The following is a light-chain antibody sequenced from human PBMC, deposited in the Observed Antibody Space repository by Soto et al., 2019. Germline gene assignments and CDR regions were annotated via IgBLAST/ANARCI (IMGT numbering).Light chain of an antibody. J-gene: IGLJ1*01. Sequence: QSVLTQPPSVSAAPGQKVTISCSGSSSNIGGNSVSWYQQLPGTAPKLRIXXXXXXXSGXXXXFSGSKSGTSATLGITGFQTGDEADYYCGSWDSSLSAYVFGTGTKVTVL. V-gene: IGLV1-51*01. CDR2: XXX. CDR3: GSWDSSLSAYV. CDR1: SSNIGGNS.